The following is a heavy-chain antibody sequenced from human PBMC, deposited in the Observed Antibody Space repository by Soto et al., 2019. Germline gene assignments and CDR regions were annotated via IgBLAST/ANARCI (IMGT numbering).Heavy chain of an antibody. V-gene: IGHV3-64*01. Sequence: EVQLAESGGGLAQPGGSLRLSCAASGFTLSGYAMDWVRQAPGKGLEYVSGISSNGVATYYANSVQGRFTISRDNSKNTVYLQMGSLRPEYMAVYYCARRARPDFYYMDVWGKGTTVTVSS. J-gene: IGHJ6*03. CDR1: GFTLSGYA. CDR2: ISSNGVAT. D-gene: IGHD6-6*01. CDR3: ARRARPDFYYMDV.